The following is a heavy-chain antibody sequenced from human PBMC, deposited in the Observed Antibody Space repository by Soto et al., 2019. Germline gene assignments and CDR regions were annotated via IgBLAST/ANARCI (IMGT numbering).Heavy chain of an antibody. J-gene: IGHJ6*03. CDR1: GYTFTSYG. V-gene: IGHV1-18*01. Sequence: ASVKVSCKASGYTFTSYGISWVRQAPGQGLEWMGWISAYNGNTNYAQKLQGRVTMTTDTPTSTAYMELRSLRSDDTAVYYCAREGDYVHYYYYMDVWGKGTTVTVSS. D-gene: IGHD4-17*01. CDR2: ISAYNGNT. CDR3: AREGDYVHYYYYMDV.